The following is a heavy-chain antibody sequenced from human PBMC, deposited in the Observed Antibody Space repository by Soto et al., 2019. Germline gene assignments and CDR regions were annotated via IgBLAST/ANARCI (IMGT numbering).Heavy chain of an antibody. J-gene: IGHJ6*02. CDR1: GFTFSSYS. V-gene: IGHV3-48*02. D-gene: IGHD6-19*01. CDR3: ARTPRDSSGWYFGMDV. Sequence: GSLSLSCAASGFTFSSYSMNWVRQAPGNGLEWVSYISSSSSTIYYADSVKGRFTISRDNAKNSLYLQMNSLRDEDTAVYYCARTPRDSSGWYFGMDVWGQGTTVTVSS. CDR2: ISSSSSTI.